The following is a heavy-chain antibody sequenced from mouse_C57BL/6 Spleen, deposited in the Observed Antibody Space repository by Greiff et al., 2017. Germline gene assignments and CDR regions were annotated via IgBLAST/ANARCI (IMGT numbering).Heavy chain of an antibody. D-gene: IGHD1-1*01. Sequence: QVQLQQPGAELVMPGASVKLSCKASGYTFTSYWMHWVKQRPGQGLEWIGEIDPSDSYTNYNQKFKGKSTLTVDKSSSTAYMQLSSLTSEDSAVYYCARAGDITPVYFDYWGQGTTLTVSS. CDR3: ARAGDITPVYFDY. J-gene: IGHJ2*01. CDR1: GYTFTSYW. V-gene: IGHV1-69*01. CDR2: IDPSDSYT.